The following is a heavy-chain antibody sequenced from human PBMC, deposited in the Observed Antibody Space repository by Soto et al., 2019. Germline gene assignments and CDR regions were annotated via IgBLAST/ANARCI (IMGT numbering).Heavy chain of an antibody. CDR2: INPSGGST. CDR3: ATCPGEGGIAAENYYYGMDV. Sequence: QVQLVQSGAEVKKPGASVKVSCKASGYTFTSYYMHWVRQAPGQGLEWMGIINPSGGSTSYAQKFQGRVTMTRDTSTSTVYMELSSLRSEDTAVYYCATCPGEGGIAAENYYYGMDVWGQGTTVTVSS. CDR1: GYTFTSYY. V-gene: IGHV1-46*01. J-gene: IGHJ6*02. D-gene: IGHD6-13*01.